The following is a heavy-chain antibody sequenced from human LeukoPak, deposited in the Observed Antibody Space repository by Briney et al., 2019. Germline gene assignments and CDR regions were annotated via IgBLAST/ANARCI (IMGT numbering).Heavy chain of an antibody. V-gene: IGHV4-59*12. CDR3: ARVGSSWSRGTNFGY. CDR1: GGSISSYY. CDR2: IYHSGST. J-gene: IGHJ4*02. Sequence: SETLSLTCTVSGGSISSYYWTWIRQPPGKGLEWIGEIYHSGSTNYNPSLKSRVTISVDKSKNQFSLKLSSVTAADTAVYYCARVGSSWSRGTNFGYWGQGTLVTVSS. D-gene: IGHD6-13*01.